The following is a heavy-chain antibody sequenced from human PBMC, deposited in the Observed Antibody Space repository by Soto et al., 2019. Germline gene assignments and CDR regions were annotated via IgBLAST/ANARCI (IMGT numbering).Heavy chain of an antibody. CDR3: ARVARIAAAFDY. D-gene: IGHD6-13*01. Sequence: SETLSLTCTVSGGSISSGGYYWSWIRQHPGKGLEWIGYIYYSGSTYYNPSLKSRVTISVDTSKNQFSLKLSSVTAADTAVYYCARVARIAAAFDYWGQGTLVTVSS. CDR1: GGSISSGGYY. J-gene: IGHJ4*02. CDR2: IYYSGST. V-gene: IGHV4-31*03.